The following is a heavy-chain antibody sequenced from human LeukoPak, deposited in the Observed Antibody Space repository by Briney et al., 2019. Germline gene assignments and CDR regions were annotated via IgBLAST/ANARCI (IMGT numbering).Heavy chain of an antibody. Sequence: PSETLSLTCAVYGGSFSGYYWSWIRQPPGKGLEWIGEINHSGSTNYNPSLKSRVTISVDTSKNQFSLKLSSVTAADTAVYYCEVLAVVTPGAPAFDIWGQGTMVTVSS. CDR3: EVLAVVTPGAPAFDI. CDR1: GGSFSGYY. V-gene: IGHV4-34*01. D-gene: IGHD4-23*01. J-gene: IGHJ3*02. CDR2: INHSGST.